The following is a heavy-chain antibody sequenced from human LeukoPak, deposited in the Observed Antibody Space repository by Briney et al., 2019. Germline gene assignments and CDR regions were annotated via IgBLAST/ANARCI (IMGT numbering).Heavy chain of an antibody. CDR1: GGSVTRGSYY. Sequence: SETLSLTCSVSGGSVTRGSYYWSWIRQHPGKGLEWIGHIYYSGSTYYGPSLESRVTISIDTSKNQFSLKLSSVAAADTAVYFCARGAVAAAGTVDYFDYWGQGTLVTVSS. D-gene: IGHD6-13*01. J-gene: IGHJ4*02. CDR2: IYYSGST. V-gene: IGHV4-31*03. CDR3: ARGAVAAAGTVDYFDY.